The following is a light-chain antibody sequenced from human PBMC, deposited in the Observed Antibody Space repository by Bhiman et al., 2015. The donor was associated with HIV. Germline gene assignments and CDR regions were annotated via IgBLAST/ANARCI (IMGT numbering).Light chain of an antibody. V-gene: IGLV1-51*02. Sequence: QSVLTQPPSLSAAPGQKVTISCSGSSSNIGNNYVSWYQQFPGTAPKLLIYENNRRPSGIPDRFSASKSGTSATLGISGLQTGDEADYYCQSFDSSLTGPVFGSGTKVTVL. CDR3: QSFDSSLTGPV. CDR2: ENN. J-gene: IGLJ1*01. CDR1: SSNIGNNY.